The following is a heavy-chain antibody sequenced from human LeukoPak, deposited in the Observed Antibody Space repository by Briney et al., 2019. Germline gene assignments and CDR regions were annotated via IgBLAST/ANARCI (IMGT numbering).Heavy chain of an antibody. CDR3: ARDPDSSSWYPHWFDP. Sequence: GGSLRLSCAASGFTFSNAYMNWVRQAPGKGLEWVAVISYDGDNEYYADSVKGRFTISRDNAKNSLYLQMNSLRAEDTAVYYCARDPDSSSWYPHWFDPWGQGTLVTVSS. V-gene: IGHV3-30-3*01. CDR2: ISYDGDNE. CDR1: GFTFSNAY. D-gene: IGHD6-13*01. J-gene: IGHJ5*02.